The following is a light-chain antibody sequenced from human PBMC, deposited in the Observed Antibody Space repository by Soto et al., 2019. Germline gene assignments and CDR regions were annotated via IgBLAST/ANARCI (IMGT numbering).Light chain of an antibody. V-gene: IGKV1-5*01. J-gene: IGKJ1*01. CDR1: QSVSRM. CDR2: AAS. CDR3: QQYNSYPGT. Sequence: ETQLTQSPSTLSASPGERITITCRASQSVSRMLAWYQQKPGKVPNLLIYAASTLQSGVPSRFSGSGSGTEFTLTISSLQPDDFATYYCQQYNSYPGTFGEGTKVDIK.